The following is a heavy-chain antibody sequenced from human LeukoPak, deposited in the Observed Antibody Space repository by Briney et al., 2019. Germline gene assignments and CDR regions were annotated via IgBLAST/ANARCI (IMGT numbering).Heavy chain of an antibody. CDR1: GYSISSGYY. V-gene: IGHV4-38-2*02. CDR3: ASGTVTTVYYYYMDV. CDR2: IYHSGST. Sequence: PSETLSLTCTVSGYSISSGYYWGWIRQPPGKGLEWIGSIYHSGSTYYNPSLKSRVTISVDTSKNQFSLKLSSVTAADTAVYYCASGTVTTVYYYYMDVWGKGTTVTVSS. D-gene: IGHD4-17*01. J-gene: IGHJ6*03.